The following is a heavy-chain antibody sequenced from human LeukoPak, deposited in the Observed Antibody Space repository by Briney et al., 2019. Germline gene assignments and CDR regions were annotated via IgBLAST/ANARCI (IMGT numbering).Heavy chain of an antibody. CDR3: VKDLRSDFMGVLSRYLSY. J-gene: IGHJ4*02. CDR1: GFTFSSFA. CDR2: ISRNEGST. D-gene: IGHD2/OR15-2a*01. V-gene: IGHV3-64D*09. Sequence: GGSLRLSCSASGFTFSSFAMHWVRQAPGKGLEYVAAISRNEGSTYYADSVKGRFTISRDNSKSTLYLQMSSLRAEDTAVYLCVKDLRSDFMGVLSRYLSYWGQGTSVSLSS.